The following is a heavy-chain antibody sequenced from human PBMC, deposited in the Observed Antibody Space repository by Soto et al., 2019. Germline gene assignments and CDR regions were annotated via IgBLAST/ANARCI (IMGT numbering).Heavy chain of an antibody. D-gene: IGHD2-15*01. Sequence: QVQLVQSGAEVKKPGASVQVSCKASGYTFTSYAMHWVRQAPGQRLGRMGWFNSSNGNTKYSQKFKGRVTITRDTSASTAYMELSSLRSEDTAVYYCARDLGGWPDYWGPGTLVTVSS. CDR2: FNSSNGNT. CDR3: ARDLGGWPDY. CDR1: GYTFTSYA. V-gene: IGHV1-3*01. J-gene: IGHJ4*02.